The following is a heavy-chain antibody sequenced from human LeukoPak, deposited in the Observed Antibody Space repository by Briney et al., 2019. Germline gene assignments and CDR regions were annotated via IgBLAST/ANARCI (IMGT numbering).Heavy chain of an antibody. V-gene: IGHV4-4*02. CDR2: MYHSGNT. J-gene: IGHJ4*02. CDR1: GGSLTSSNW. D-gene: IGHD6-19*01. CDR3: ARAGGSGLIDY. Sequence: SGTLSLTCAVSGGSLTSSNWWSWVRQPPGKGLEWIGEMYHSGNTNYNPSLKSRVTISIDQSKNQFSLNLTSLTAADTAVYYCARAGGSGLIDYWGQGTLVTVSP.